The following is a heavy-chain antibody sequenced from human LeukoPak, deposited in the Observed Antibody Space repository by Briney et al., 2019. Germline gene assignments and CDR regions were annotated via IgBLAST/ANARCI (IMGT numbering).Heavy chain of an antibody. V-gene: IGHV3-23*01. CDR2: ISGGGGST. Sequence: PGGSLRLSCAASGFTFSSYAMSWVRQAPGKGLEWVSAISGGGGSTYYADPVKGRFTISRDNSKNTLYLQMNSLRAEDTAVYYCAKNYDYVWGSYRHNYFDYWGQGTLVTVSS. CDR1: GFTFSSYA. J-gene: IGHJ4*02. D-gene: IGHD3-16*02. CDR3: AKNYDYVWGSYRHNYFDY.